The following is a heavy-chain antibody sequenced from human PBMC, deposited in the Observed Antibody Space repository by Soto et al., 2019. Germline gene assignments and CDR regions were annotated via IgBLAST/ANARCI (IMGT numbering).Heavy chain of an antibody. CDR1: GGPISGFHQY. Sequence: SETLSLTCTVSGGPISGFHQYWNWHRQAPGKGLEWTGIIYLSGTPIYHPSLQSRVTMSVDTSKRQFSLKVSSVNAADTAVYFCVRRGADGTRHHYLDYRGPGDRVT. CDR2: IYLSGTP. CDR3: VRRGADGTRHHYLDY. D-gene: IGHD6-6*01. J-gene: IGHJ4*02. V-gene: IGHV4-39*01.